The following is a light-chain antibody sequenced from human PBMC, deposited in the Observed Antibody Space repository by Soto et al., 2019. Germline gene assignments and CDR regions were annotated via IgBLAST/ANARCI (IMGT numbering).Light chain of an antibody. J-gene: IGLJ1*01. V-gene: IGLV2-14*01. CDR2: EVS. CDR3: SSYTSSSTLPYV. Sequence: QSVLTQPASVSGSPGQSITISCTGTSSDVGGYNYVSWYQQHPGKAPKLMIYEVSNRPSGVSNRFSGSKSGNTASLTISGLQAEEEADYYCSSYTSSSTLPYVFGTGTKVTVL. CDR1: SSDVGGYNY.